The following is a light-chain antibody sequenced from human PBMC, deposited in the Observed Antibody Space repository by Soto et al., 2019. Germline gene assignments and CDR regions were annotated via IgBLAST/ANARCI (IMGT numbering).Light chain of an antibody. CDR3: SSDAGSSNV. J-gene: IGLJ1*01. V-gene: IGLV2-8*01. CDR2: EGN. CDR1: SSDVGGYNY. Sequence: QSALTQPPTASGSPGQSVANTCTGTSSDVGGYNYVSWYQQHPGKAPKLMIYEGNKRPSGVPDRFSGSKSGNTASLTVSGLQAEDEAYYFCSSDAGSSNVFGTGTKLTVL.